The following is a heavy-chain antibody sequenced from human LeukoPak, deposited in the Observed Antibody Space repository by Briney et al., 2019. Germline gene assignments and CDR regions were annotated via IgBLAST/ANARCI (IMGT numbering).Heavy chain of an antibody. D-gene: IGHD6-6*01. CDR2: INPNSGGT. CDR3: ARDPEYSSSAFYWFDP. J-gene: IGHJ5*02. CDR1: GYTFTGYY. V-gene: IGHV1-2*02. Sequence: ASVKVSCKASGYTFTGYYMHWVRQAPGQGLEWMGWINPNSGGTNYAQKFQGRVTMTRDTSTSTAYMELSRLRSDDTAVYYCARDPEYSSSAFYWFDPWGQGTLVTVSS.